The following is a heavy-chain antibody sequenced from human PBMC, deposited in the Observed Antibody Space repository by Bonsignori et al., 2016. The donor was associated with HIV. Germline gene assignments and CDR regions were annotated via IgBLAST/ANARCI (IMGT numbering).Heavy chain of an antibody. V-gene: IGHV4-39*07. CDR3: ARGDSGSYLLYDY. D-gene: IGHD1-26*01. CDR2: IYYSGST. Sequence: RQAPGKGLEWIGSIYYSGSTYYNPSLKSRVTISVDTSKNQFSLKLSSVTAADTAVYYCARGDSGSYLLYDYWGQGTLVTVSS. J-gene: IGHJ4*02.